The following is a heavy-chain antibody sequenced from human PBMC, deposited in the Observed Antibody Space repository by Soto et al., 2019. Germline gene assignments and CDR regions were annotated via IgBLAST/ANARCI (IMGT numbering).Heavy chain of an antibody. J-gene: IGHJ4*02. CDR3: AREYYDILTGYYFDY. D-gene: IGHD3-9*01. Sequence: EVQLVESGGGLVQPGGSLRFSCAASGFTFSSYWMSWVRQAPGKGLEWVANIKQDGSEKYYVDSVKGRFTISRDNAKNSLYLQMNSLRAEDTAVYYCAREYYDILTGYYFDYWGQGTLVTVSS. CDR2: IKQDGSEK. CDR1: GFTFSSYW. V-gene: IGHV3-7*01.